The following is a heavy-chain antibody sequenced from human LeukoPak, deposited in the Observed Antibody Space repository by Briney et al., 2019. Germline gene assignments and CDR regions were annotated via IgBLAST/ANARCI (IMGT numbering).Heavy chain of an antibody. Sequence: ASVKVSCKVSGSTLTELSMHWVRQAPGQGLEWMGWINPNSGGTNYAQKFQGRVTMTRDTSISTAYMELSRLRSDDTAVYYCARVRRPPYYYMDVWGKGTTVTVSS. CDR1: GSTLTELS. CDR2: INPNSGGT. CDR3: ARVRRPPYYYMDV. V-gene: IGHV1-2*02. J-gene: IGHJ6*03.